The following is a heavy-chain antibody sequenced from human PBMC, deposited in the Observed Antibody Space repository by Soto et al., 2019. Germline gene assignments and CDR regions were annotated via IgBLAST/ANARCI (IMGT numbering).Heavy chain of an antibody. CDR2: IYQNGST. CDR3: ARDNYDFWSGTNYYGMDV. Sequence: SETLSLTCAVSGYSISSGYYWGWLRQPPGKGLEWIGSIYQNGSTYYNPSLKSRVTISVDTSKNQFSLKLSSVTAADTAVYYCARDNYDFWSGTNYYGMDVWGQGTTVTVSS. V-gene: IGHV4-38-2*02. J-gene: IGHJ6*02. CDR1: GYSISSGYY. D-gene: IGHD3-3*01.